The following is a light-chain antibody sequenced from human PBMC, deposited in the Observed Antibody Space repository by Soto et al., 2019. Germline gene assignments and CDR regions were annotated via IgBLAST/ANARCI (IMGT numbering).Light chain of an antibody. CDR2: EVS. V-gene: IGLV2-8*01. Sequence: QSVLTQPASVSGSPGQSITISCTGTISDFVVYNYVSWYQQHPGKAPKLIIYEVSKRPSGVPDRFSGSKSGSTASLTVSGLQAEDEADYYCSSYAVTNIFVFGTGTKVTVL. J-gene: IGLJ1*01. CDR1: ISDFVVYNY. CDR3: SSYAVTNIFV.